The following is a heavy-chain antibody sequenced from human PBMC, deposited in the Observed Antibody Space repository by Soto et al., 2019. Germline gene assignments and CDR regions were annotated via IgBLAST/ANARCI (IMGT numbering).Heavy chain of an antibody. V-gene: IGHV3-23*01. Sequence: DVQLLESGGHWVQPGGSLRLSCSASGFTLSSYAMSWVRQAPGKGLEWVSSISAGGDMTYNSDSVRGRFTISRDNSNSALFLQMHNLRIEDTALYYCARGDRGGSGSPASYYYSGWDVWGQGATVIVS. CDR3: ARGDRGGSGSPASYYYSGWDV. CDR2: ISAGGDMT. J-gene: IGHJ6*02. D-gene: IGHD3-10*01. CDR1: GFTLSSYA.